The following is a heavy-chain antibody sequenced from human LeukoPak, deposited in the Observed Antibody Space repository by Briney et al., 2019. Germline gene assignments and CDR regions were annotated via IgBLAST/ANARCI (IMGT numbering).Heavy chain of an antibody. V-gene: IGHV3-7*01. CDR3: ARVKMTTVPSKYAFDI. Sequence: GGSLRLSCAASGFTFSSYAMSWVRQAPGKGLEWVANIKQDGSEKYYADSVKGRFTISRDNAKNSLYLQMNSLRAEDTAVYYCARVKMTTVPSKYAFDIWGQGTMVTVSS. CDR1: GFTFSSYA. CDR2: IKQDGSEK. J-gene: IGHJ3*02. D-gene: IGHD4-17*01.